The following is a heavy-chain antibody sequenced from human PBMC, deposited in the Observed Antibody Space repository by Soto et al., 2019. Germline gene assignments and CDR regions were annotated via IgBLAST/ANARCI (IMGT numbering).Heavy chain of an antibody. CDR3: AAAYYVFWSGHYSWNWFDP. D-gene: IGHD3-3*01. CDR1: GFTFTSSA. V-gene: IGHV1-58*02. J-gene: IGHJ5*02. Sequence: GASVKVSCKASGFTFTSSAMQWVRQARGQRLEWIGWIVVGSGNTNYAQKFQERVTITRDMSTSTAYMELSSLRSEDTAVYYCAAAYYVFWSGHYSWNWFDPWGQRTLVTVSS. CDR2: IVVGSGNT.